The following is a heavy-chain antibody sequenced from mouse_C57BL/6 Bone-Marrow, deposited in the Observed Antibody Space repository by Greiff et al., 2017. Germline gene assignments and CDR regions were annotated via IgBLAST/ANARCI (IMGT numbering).Heavy chain of an antibody. V-gene: IGHV1-54*01. Sequence: QVQLQQSGAELVRPGTSVKVSCKASGYAFTNYLIEWVKQRPGQGLEWIGVINPGSGGTNYNEKFKGKATLTADKSSSTAYMQLSSLTSEDSAVYFLARSGYSNFLYNFDYWGQGTTLTVTS. CDR1: GYAFTNYL. CDR3: ARSGYSNFLYNFDY. J-gene: IGHJ2*01. CDR2: INPGSGGT. D-gene: IGHD2-5*01.